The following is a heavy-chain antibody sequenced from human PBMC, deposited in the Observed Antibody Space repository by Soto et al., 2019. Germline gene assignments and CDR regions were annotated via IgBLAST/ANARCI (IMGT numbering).Heavy chain of an antibody. CDR3: ARDMPYAAGSLAGCDY. D-gene: IGHD1-26*01. Sequence: SETLSLTGTVSGDSITGSYWSWIRQPPGKTLEWIGYIYHSGTTTYNPSLKSRVSISVYTSKNQFSLRLTSVIAADTAVYYCARDMPYAAGSLAGCDYWGQGILVTVSS. J-gene: IGHJ4*02. CDR2: IYHSGTT. CDR1: GDSITGSY. V-gene: IGHV4-59*01.